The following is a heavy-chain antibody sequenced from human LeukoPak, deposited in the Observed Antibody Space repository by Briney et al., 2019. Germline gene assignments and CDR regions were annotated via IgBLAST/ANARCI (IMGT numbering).Heavy chain of an antibody. V-gene: IGHV4-4*09. CDR2: IHSNGYT. CDR3: TKREGPMSGSYDYFDP. D-gene: IGHD1-26*01. Sequence: NSSETLSLTCTVSGGSISGYYWSWIRQPPGQGLEWIAYIHSNGYTNYNPSLKSRVTISVDTSKNQFSLKVTPVTAADTAMYYCTKREGPMSGSYDYFDPWGQGTLVTVS. CDR1: GGSISGYY. J-gene: IGHJ5*02.